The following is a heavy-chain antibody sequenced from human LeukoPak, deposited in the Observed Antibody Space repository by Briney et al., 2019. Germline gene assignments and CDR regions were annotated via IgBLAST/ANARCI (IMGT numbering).Heavy chain of an antibody. Sequence: GGSLRLSCAASGFTFSSYSMNWVRQAPGKGLEWVAYISSSSSTIYYADSVKGRFTISRDNAKNSLYLQMNSLRAEDTAVYYCARVKDWYYYDSRFDYWGQGTLVTVSS. CDR2: ISSSSSTI. CDR1: GFTFSSYS. V-gene: IGHV3-48*01. CDR3: ARVKDWYYYDSRFDY. J-gene: IGHJ4*02. D-gene: IGHD3-22*01.